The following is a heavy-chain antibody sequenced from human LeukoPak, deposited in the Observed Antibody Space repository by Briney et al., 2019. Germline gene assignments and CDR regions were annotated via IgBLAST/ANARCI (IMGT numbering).Heavy chain of an antibody. J-gene: IGHJ4*02. CDR2: IKQDETEK. V-gene: IGHV3-7*01. Sequence: GSLRLSCTASGFTFSNFWMGWVRQAPGKGLEWVANIKQDETEKFYLGSVKGRFTISRDNAKNSLYLQMDSLRDEDTAVYYCARDRDWCFDYWGQGTLVTVSS. CDR1: GFTFSNFW. CDR3: ARDRDWCFDY. D-gene: IGHD2-8*02.